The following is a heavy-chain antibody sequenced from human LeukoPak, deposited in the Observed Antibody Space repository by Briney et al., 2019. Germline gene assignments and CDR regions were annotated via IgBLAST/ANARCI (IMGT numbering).Heavy chain of an antibody. V-gene: IGHV3-53*01. CDR3: AKVNWRDSLDAFDI. D-gene: IGHD3-3*01. CDR2: IYSDNT. Sequence: GGSLRLSCAASGFTFSSYWMHWVRQAPGKGLEWVSFIYSDNTHYSDSVKGRFTISRDNSKNTLYLQMNSLRADDTAVYYCAKVNWRDSLDAFDIWGQGTMVTVSS. J-gene: IGHJ3*02. CDR1: GFTFSSYW.